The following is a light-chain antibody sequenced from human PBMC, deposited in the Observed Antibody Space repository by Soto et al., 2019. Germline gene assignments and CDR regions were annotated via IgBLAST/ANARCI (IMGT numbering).Light chain of an antibody. Sequence: EIGMTQSPSALSVSPGERATLSCWASQSVSSNLAWYQQKPGQAPRLLIYGASTRATGIPARFSGSGSGTEFTLTISSLQSEDFAVYYCQQYGSSPLTFGGRTKVDIK. CDR3: QQYGSSPLT. V-gene: IGKV3-15*01. CDR2: GAS. J-gene: IGKJ4*01. CDR1: QSVSSN.